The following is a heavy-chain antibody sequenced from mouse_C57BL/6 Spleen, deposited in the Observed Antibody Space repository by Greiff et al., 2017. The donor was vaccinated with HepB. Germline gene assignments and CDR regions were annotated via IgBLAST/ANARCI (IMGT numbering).Heavy chain of an antibody. Sequence: EVKLVESGGGLVKPGGSLKLSCAASGFTFSDYGMHWVRQAPEKGLEWVAYISSGSSTIYYADTVKGRFPISRDNAKNTLFLQMTSRRSEDTAMYYCAGLYYGSSPFAYWGQGTLVTVSA. D-gene: IGHD1-1*01. J-gene: IGHJ3*01. CDR2: ISSGSSTI. V-gene: IGHV5-17*01. CDR3: AGLYYGSSPFAY. CDR1: GFTFSDYG.